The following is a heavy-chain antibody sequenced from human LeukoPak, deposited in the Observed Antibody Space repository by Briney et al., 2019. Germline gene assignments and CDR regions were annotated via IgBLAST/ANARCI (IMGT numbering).Heavy chain of an antibody. D-gene: IGHD3-10*01. CDR1: GGTFSSYA. Sequence: ASVKVSCKASGGTFSSYAIGWVRQAPGQGLEWMGGIIPIFGTANYAQKFQGRVTITADESTSTAYMELSSLRSEDTAVYYCARYRSTMVRGVTNNWFDPWGQGTLVTVSP. J-gene: IGHJ5*02. V-gene: IGHV1-69*13. CDR2: IIPIFGTA. CDR3: ARYRSTMVRGVTNNWFDP.